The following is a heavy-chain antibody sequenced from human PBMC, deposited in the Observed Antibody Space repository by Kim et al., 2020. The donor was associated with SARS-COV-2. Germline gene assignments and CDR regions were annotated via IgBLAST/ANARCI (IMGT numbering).Heavy chain of an antibody. CDR1: GGSFSDYY. Sequence: SETLSLTCAVYGGSFSDYYWSWIRQPPGKGLEWIGEINHSGSTNYNPSLKSRATISVDTSKNQFSLKLSSVTAADTPVYYCPRSGHGGYSLDYWGQGTLV. CDR3: PRSGHGGYSLDY. D-gene: IGHD2-15*01. J-gene: IGHJ4*02. V-gene: IGHV4-34*01. CDR2: INHSGST.